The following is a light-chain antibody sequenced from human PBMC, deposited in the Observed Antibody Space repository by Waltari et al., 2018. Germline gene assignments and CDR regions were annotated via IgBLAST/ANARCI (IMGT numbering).Light chain of an antibody. CDR1: QLADKY. CDR2: RDR. V-gene: IGLV3-1*01. CDR3: QAWDSSSYVV. J-gene: IGLJ2*01. Sequence: SYELTQSPSVSVSPGQTVTISCSGDQLADKYVSWYQAKPGQSPVQVIYRDRMRHSGIPVRFPGSNSGNVGTLTISGTQSRDEADYYSQAWDSSSYVVFGGGTKGTV.